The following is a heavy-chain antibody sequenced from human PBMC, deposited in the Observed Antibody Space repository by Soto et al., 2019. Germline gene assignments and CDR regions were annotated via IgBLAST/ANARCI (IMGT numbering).Heavy chain of an antibody. V-gene: IGHV3-30*18. CDR3: AKDWVGGSNRYQLDY. Sequence: PVGSLRLSCAASRFTFSDYGMHWVRQAPGKGLEWVAGISHGATRKSYSVSVKGGFIISRDNSKKMLYLQLNSLRREDTAVYYCAKDWVGGSNRYQLDYWGRGTLVTVSS. CDR1: RFTFSDYG. D-gene: IGHD4-4*01. CDR2: ISHGATRK. J-gene: IGHJ4*02.